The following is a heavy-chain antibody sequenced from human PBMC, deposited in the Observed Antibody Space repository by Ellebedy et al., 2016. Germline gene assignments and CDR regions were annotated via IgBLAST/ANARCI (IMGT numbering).Heavy chain of an antibody. J-gene: IGHJ4*02. D-gene: IGHD7-27*01. CDR2: ISRDSASI. Sequence: SLKISCAASGFNFHDFAMHWVRQVPGKGLEWVAGISRDSASIGYVDSVRGRFTIFRDNAKKSLSLQMNGLRAEDTALYYCVKDTGTSFDGRLDSWGQGTLVTVSS. CDR3: VKDTGTSFDGRLDS. V-gene: IGHV3-9*01. CDR1: GFNFHDFA.